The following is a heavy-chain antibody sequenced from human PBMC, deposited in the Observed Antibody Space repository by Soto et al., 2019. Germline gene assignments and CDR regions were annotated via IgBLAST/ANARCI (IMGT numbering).Heavy chain of an antibody. Sequence: QVQLQESGPGLVKPSGTLSLTCAVSGVSIKSDNWWTWVRQSPGKGLEWIAEIYHSGGTNYNPSLRTRVTISVDMSTNQFSLKLISVTAADTAVYYCAAHRGNTYGPLDDWGQGNLAPVSS. CDR3: AAHRGNTYGPLDD. D-gene: IGHD5-18*01. V-gene: IGHV4-4*02. J-gene: IGHJ4*02. CDR1: GVSIKSDNW. CDR2: IYHSGGT.